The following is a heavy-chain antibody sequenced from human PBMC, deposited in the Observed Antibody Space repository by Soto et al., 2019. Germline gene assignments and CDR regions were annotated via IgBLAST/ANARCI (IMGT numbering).Heavy chain of an antibody. D-gene: IGHD6-13*01. CDR1: GFTFSSYG. CDR2: ISYDGSNK. V-gene: IGHV3-30*18. Sequence: QVQLVESGGGVVQPGRSLRLSCAASGFTFSSYGMHWVRQAPGKGLEWVAVISYDGSNKYYADSVKGRFTISRDNSKNTLYLQMNSLRAEDTAVYYCAKDRRWSSKDYYYYGMDVWGQGTTVTVSS. CDR3: AKDRRWSSKDYYYYGMDV. J-gene: IGHJ6*02.